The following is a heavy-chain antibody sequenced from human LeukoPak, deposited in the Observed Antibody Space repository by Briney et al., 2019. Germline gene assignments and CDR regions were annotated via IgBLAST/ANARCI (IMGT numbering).Heavy chain of an antibody. Sequence: ASVKVSCKASGYTFTGYYMHWVRQAPGQGLEWMGWINPNSGGTNYAQKFQDRVTMTRDTSISTAYMELSRLRSDDTAVYYCAIVSVFIYNGVPNSPDYWGRGTLVTVSS. V-gene: IGHV1-2*02. CDR1: GYTFTGYY. CDR2: INPNSGGT. CDR3: AIVSVFIYNGVPNSPDY. J-gene: IGHJ4*02. D-gene: IGHD2-8*01.